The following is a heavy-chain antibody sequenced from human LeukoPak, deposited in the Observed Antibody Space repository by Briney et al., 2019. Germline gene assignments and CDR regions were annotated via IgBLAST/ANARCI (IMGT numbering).Heavy chain of an antibody. CDR2: IYYSGST. Sequence: SETLSLTCTVSGGSISSYYWSWIRQPPGKGLEWIGYIYYSGSTNYNPSLKSRVTISVDTSKNQFSLKLSSVTTADTAVYYCASRNYDYWGQGTLVTVSS. J-gene: IGHJ4*02. CDR3: ASRNYDY. V-gene: IGHV4-59*01. CDR1: GGSISSYY. D-gene: IGHD3-3*01.